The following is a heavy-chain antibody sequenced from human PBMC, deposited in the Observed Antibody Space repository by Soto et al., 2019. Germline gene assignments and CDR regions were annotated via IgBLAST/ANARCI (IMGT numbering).Heavy chain of an antibody. V-gene: IGHV3-11*01. J-gene: IGHJ4*02. D-gene: IGHD3-10*01. CDR2: ISSSGSTI. CDR3: XRAITMVRGVIALYFDY. Sequence: GGSLRLSCAASGFTFSDYYMSWIRQAPGKGLEWVSYISSSGSTIYYADSVKGRFTISRDNAKNSLYLQMNSLRAEDTAVYYCXRAITMVRGVIALYFDYWGRGTLVTVSS. CDR1: GFTFSDYY.